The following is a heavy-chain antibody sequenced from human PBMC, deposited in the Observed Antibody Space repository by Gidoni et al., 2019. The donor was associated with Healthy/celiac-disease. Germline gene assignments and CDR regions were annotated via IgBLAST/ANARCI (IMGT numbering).Heavy chain of an antibody. D-gene: IGHD2-2*01. CDR2: INHSGST. J-gene: IGHJ5*02. V-gene: IGHV4-34*01. Sequence: QVQLQQWGAGLLKPSETLSLTCAVYGGSFSGYYWSWIRQPPGKGLEWIEEINHSGSTNYNPSLKSRVTIAVDTSKNQFSLKLSSVTAADTAVYYCARGPGVVVVVPAAIGSWFDPWGQGTLVTVSS. CDR3: ARGPGVVVVVPAAIGSWFDP. CDR1: GGSFSGYY.